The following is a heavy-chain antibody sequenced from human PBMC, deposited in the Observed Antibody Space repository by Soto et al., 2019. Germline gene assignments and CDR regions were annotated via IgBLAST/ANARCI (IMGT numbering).Heavy chain of an antibody. CDR3: ARRHVAVVAATRGDAFDI. J-gene: IGHJ3*02. CDR1: GGSINSYY. D-gene: IGHD2-15*01. CDR2: VYSTGST. Sequence: QVQLQESGPGLVKPSETLSLTCTVSGGSINSYYWSWIRQPPGEGLEWIGYVYSTGSTNYNPSLKSRVTISLDTSKNQFSLRLSSVTASDTAVYYCARRHVAVVAATRGDAFDIWGQGTVVTVSS. V-gene: IGHV4-59*08.